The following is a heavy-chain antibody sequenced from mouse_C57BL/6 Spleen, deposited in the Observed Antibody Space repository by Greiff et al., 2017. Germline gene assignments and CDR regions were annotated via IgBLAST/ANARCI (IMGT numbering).Heavy chain of an antibody. Sequence: VQLQQSGPELVKPGASVKISCKASGYTFTDYYMNWVKQSHGKSLEWIGDINPNNGGTSYNQKFKGKATLTVDKSSSTAYMELRSLTSEDSAVYYCAGYYGYYFDYWGKGTTLTVAS. V-gene: IGHV1-26*01. CDR3: AGYYGYYFDY. CDR2: INPNNGGT. CDR1: GYTFTDYY. J-gene: IGHJ2*01. D-gene: IGHD1-1*01.